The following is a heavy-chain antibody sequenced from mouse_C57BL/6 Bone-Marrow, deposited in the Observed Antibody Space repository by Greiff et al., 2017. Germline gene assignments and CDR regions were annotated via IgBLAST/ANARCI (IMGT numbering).Heavy chain of an antibody. CDR3: ARSSYWYFDV. D-gene: IGHD1-1*01. CDR2: INPGSGGT. CDR1: GYAFTNYL. J-gene: IGHJ1*03. V-gene: IGHV1-54*01. Sequence: QVQLQQSGAELVRPGTSVKVSCKASGYAFTNYLLEWVKQRPGQGLEWIGVINPGSGGTNYNEKFKGKATLTADKSSSTAYMQLSSLTSDDSAVYFCARSSYWYFDVWGTGTTVTVSS.